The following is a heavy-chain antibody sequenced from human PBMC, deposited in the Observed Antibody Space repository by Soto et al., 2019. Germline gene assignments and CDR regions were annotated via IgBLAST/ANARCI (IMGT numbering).Heavy chain of an antibody. CDR1: GFTFSSHW. CDR2: LNSDGSST. V-gene: IGHV3-74*01. Sequence: EVQLVESGGGLVQPGGSLRLSCAASGFTFSSHWMHWVRQAPGKGLVWVSRLNSDGSSTNYADSVKGRFTISRDNAKNTLYRQMNSLRAEDTATYYCTRGLGYGSGLGGYWGQGTLVTVSS. CDR3: TRGLGYGSGLGGY. D-gene: IGHD3-10*01. J-gene: IGHJ4*02.